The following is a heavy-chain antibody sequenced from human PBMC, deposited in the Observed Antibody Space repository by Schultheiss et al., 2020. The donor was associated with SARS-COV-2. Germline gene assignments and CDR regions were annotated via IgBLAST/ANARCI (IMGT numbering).Heavy chain of an antibody. D-gene: IGHD3-10*01. CDR1: GFTFSSYA. Sequence: GESLKISCAASGFTFSSYAMHWVRQAPGKGLEWVAVISYDGSNKYYADSVKGRFTISRDNSKNTLYLQMNSLRAEDTAVYYCASMVRGVIITHFDYWGQGTLVTVSS. J-gene: IGHJ4*02. CDR2: ISYDGSNK. V-gene: IGHV3-30-3*01. CDR3: ASMVRGVIITHFDY.